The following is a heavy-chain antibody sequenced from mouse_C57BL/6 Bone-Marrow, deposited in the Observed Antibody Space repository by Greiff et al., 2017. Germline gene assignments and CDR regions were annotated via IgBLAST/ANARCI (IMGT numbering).Heavy chain of an antibody. CDR1: GYTFTSYW. Sequence: QVQLQQPGAELVKPGASVKVSCKASGYTFTSYWMHWVKQRPGQGLEWIGRIHPSDSDTNYNQKFKGKATLTVDKSSSTAYMQLSSLTSEDSAVSYCAAAPYYYGSRRWYFGVWGTGTTVTVSS. J-gene: IGHJ1*03. V-gene: IGHV1-74*01. CDR2: IHPSDSDT. CDR3: AAAPYYYGSRRWYFGV. D-gene: IGHD1-1*01.